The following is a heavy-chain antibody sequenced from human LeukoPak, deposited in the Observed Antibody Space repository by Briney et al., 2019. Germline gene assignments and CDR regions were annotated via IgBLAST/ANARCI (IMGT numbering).Heavy chain of an antibody. CDR1: GDSISNYW. V-gene: IGHV4-30-4*08. CDR3: ARIKWNAFDI. J-gene: IGHJ3*02. Sequence: SETLSLTCTVSGDSISNYWWAWIRQPPGKGLEWIGYIYYSGSTYYNPSLKSRVTISVDTSKNQFSLKLSSVTAADTAVYYCARIKWNAFDIWGQGTMVTVSS. CDR2: IYYSGST. D-gene: IGHD5-12*01.